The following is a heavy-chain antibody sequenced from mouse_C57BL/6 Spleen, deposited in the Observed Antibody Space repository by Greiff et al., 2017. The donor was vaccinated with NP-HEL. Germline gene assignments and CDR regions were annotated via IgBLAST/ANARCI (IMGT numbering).Heavy chain of an antibody. CDR3: ARDHYYGSSYDAMDY. D-gene: IGHD1-1*01. Sequence: EVQLQQSGPELVKPGASVKMSCKASGYTFTDYNMHWVKQSHGKSLEWIGYINPNNGGTSYNQKFKGKATLTVNKSSSTAYMELRSLTSEDSAVYYCARDHYYGSSYDAMDYWGQGTSVTVSS. CDR1: GYTFTDYN. V-gene: IGHV1-22*01. CDR2: INPNNGGT. J-gene: IGHJ4*01.